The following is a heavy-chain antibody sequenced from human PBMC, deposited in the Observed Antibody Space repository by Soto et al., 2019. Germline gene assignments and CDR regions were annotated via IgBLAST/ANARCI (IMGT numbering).Heavy chain of an antibody. D-gene: IGHD1-1*01. CDR3: EVTTGY. CDR1: GYTFTEYD. V-gene: IGHV1-8*01. J-gene: IGHJ4*02. CDR2: VSPENKNA. Sequence: QVQVIQSRAEVKKPGASVKVSCKTSGYTFTEYDINWVRQAPGQGPEYMGWVSPENKNAGYAPQFRGRVSMTTDTTISTACLEVTNLTYEDTAVYYCEVTTGYWGQGTMVTVSS.